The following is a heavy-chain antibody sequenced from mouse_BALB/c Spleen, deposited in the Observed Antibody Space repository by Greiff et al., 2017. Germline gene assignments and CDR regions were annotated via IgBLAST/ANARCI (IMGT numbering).Heavy chain of an antibody. CDR1: GFTFSSFG. CDR2: ISSGSSTI. J-gene: IGHJ4*01. CDR3: AAMDY. Sequence: EVKLVESGGGLVQPGGSRKLSCAASGFTFSSFGMHRVRQAPEKGLEWVAYISSGSSTIYYADTVKGRFTISRDNPKNTLFLQMTSLRSEDTAMYYCAAMDYWGQGTSVTVSS. V-gene: IGHV5-17*02.